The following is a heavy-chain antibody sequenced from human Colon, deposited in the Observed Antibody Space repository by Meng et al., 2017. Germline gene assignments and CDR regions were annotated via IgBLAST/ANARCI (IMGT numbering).Heavy chain of an antibody. CDR2: IYLGGSP. CDR1: GGSISSSQW. CDR3: ARHGGWHFDY. Sequence: HVHVPGSGPVLVAPSGTLSLTCEVSGGSISSSQWWSWVRQPPGKGLEWIGQIYLGGSPAYSPSLESRITMSVDKSNNQFSLRLRSVTAADTAVYYCARHGGWHFDYWGQGTLVTVSS. V-gene: IGHV4-4*02. J-gene: IGHJ4*02. D-gene: IGHD6-19*01.